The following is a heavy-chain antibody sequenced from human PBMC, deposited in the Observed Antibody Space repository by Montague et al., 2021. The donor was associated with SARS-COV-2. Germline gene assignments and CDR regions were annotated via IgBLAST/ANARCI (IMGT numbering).Heavy chain of an antibody. Sequence: SLRLSCAASGFTFGSYAMHWVRQAPGKGLEWVSVISYNGSNKYHADSVKGRFTISRDNSKNTLYLQMNSLRAEDTAVYYCAKDPCRNSCSYRVYWGQGTLVTVSS. CDR1: GFTFGSYA. CDR3: AKDPCRNSCSYRVY. D-gene: IGHD6-13*01. CDR2: ISYNGSNK. J-gene: IGHJ4*02. V-gene: IGHV3-30*04.